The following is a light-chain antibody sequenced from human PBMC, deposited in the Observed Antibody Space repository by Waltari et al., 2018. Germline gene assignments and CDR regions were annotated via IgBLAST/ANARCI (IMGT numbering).Light chain of an antibody. V-gene: IGKV3-20*01. J-gene: IGKJ1*01. CDR2: GAS. Sequence: EVVLTQSPGTLSLSPGERATLACRASQSVGTSLAWYQQKPGQAPWLLIYGASRRATGIPDRFSGSGSGTDFSLTISRLEPEDFAVYYCQHYVRLPATFGQGTKVEI. CDR3: QHYVRLPAT. CDR1: QSVGTS.